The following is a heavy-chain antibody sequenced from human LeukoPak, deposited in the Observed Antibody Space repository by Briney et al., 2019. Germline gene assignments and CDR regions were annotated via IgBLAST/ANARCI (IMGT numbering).Heavy chain of an antibody. CDR2: IYYSGST. Sequence: SETLSLTCTVSGGSISSYYWSWIRQPPGKGLEWIGYIYYSGSTNYNPSLKSRVTISVDTSKNQFSLKLSSVTAADTAVYYCARQMYSSSWYESVWFDPWGQGTLVTVSS. J-gene: IGHJ5*02. CDR1: GGSISSYY. V-gene: IGHV4-59*08. D-gene: IGHD6-13*01. CDR3: ARQMYSSSWYESVWFDP.